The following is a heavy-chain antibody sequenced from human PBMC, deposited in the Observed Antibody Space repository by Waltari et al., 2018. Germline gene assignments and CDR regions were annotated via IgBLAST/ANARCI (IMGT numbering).Heavy chain of an antibody. J-gene: IGHJ6*02. Sequence: QVQLVESGGGVVQPGGSLRLSCSASGFTFSSFGTHWVRQAPGKGLEWVAFIRYDGSNKYYADSVKGRFTISRDNSKNTLYLQMNSLRAEDTAVYYCAKDRGEWEPYFYYGMDVWGQGTTVTVSS. CDR1: GFTFSSFG. CDR2: IRYDGSNK. CDR3: AKDRGEWEPYFYYGMDV. D-gene: IGHD1-26*01. V-gene: IGHV3-30*02.